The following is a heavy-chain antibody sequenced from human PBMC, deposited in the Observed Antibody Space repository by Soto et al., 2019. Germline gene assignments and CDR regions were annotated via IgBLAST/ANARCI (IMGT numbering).Heavy chain of an antibody. CDR1: GGTFSSYA. CDR2: IIPIFGTA. Sequence: SVKVSCKASGGTFSSYAISWVRQAPGQGLEWMGGIIPIFGTANYAQKFQGRVTITADESTSTAYMELSSLRSEDTAVYYCARDPEYYYDSSGYYPHYFDYWGQGTLVTVSS. CDR3: ARDPEYYYDSSGYYPHYFDY. D-gene: IGHD3-22*01. J-gene: IGHJ4*02. V-gene: IGHV1-69*13.